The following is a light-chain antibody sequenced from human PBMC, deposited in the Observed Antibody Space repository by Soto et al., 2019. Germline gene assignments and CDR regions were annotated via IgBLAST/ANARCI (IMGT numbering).Light chain of an antibody. Sequence: QSVLTQPPSVSEAPRQRVTISCSGSWSNIGNNAVNWYQQLPGKAPKLLIYYDDLLSSGVSDRFSGSKSGTSASLAISGLPSEDEADYYCAVCDENLNGVVFGGGTKLTVL. V-gene: IGLV1-36*01. J-gene: IGLJ2*01. CDR1: WSNIGNNA. CDR3: AVCDENLNGVV. CDR2: YDD.